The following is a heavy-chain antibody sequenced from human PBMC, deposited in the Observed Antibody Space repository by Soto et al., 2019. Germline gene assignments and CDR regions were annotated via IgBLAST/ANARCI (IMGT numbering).Heavy chain of an antibody. CDR2: ISAYNGNT. V-gene: IGHV1-18*01. J-gene: IGHJ6*01. CDR1: GYTFTSYG. Sequence: ASVKVSCKASGYTFTSYGISWLRQAPGQGLEWMGWISAYNGNTNYAQKLQGRVTMTTDTSTSTAYMELRSLRSDDTAVYYCERDRNPPTYFYCWLDVWRQGTNVTAYS. D-gene: IGHD1-1*01. CDR3: ERDRNPPTYFYCWLDV.